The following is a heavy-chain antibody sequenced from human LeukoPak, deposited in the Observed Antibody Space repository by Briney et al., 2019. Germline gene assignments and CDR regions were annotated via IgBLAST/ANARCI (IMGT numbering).Heavy chain of an antibody. CDR2: IRYDGSNK. CDR3: ARTEDSGSAFDI. J-gene: IGHJ3*02. V-gene: IGHV3-30*02. Sequence: GGSLRLSCAASGFTFSSYGMHWVRQAPGKGLEWVAFIRYDGSNKYYADSVKGRFTISRDNSKNTLYLQMNSLRAEDTAVYYCARTEDSGSAFDIWGQGTMVTVSS. D-gene: IGHD1-14*01. CDR1: GFTFSSYG.